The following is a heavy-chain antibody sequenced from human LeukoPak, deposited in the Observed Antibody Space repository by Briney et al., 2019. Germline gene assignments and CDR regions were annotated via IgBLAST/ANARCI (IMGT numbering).Heavy chain of an antibody. J-gene: IGHJ6*03. CDR1: GGSISSSSYY. CDR2: IYYSGST. V-gene: IGHV4-39*01. Sequence: SAETLSLTCTVSGGSISSSSYYWGWIRQPPGKGLEWIGSIYYSGSTYYNPSLKSRVTISVDTSKNQFSLKLSSATAADTAVYYCARQKGSSWYFIYYYYYYMDVWGKGTTVTVSS. CDR3: ARQKGSSWYFIYYYYYYMDV. D-gene: IGHD2-15*01.